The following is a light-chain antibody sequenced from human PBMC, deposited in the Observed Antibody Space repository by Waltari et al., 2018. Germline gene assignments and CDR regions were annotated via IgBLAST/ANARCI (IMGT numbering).Light chain of an antibody. J-gene: IGLJ1*01. CDR2: RNN. V-gene: IGLV3-9*01. CDR1: NIGSKN. Sequence: SYELTQPLSVSVALGQTARISCGGNNIGSKNVHWYQKKSGQAPVLVIYRNNNRPSGIPERFSGSNPGNTATLTISRAQAGDEADYYCQVWDSSIFYVFATGTKVTVL. CDR3: QVWDSSIFYV.